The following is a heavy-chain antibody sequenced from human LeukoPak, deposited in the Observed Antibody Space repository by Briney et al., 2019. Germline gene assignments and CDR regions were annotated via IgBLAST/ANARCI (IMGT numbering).Heavy chain of an antibody. CDR2: IRYDGSNK. CDR1: GFTFSSYG. CDR3: AKDLKGYCSSTCCQADY. V-gene: IGHV3-30*02. D-gene: IGHD2-2*01. J-gene: IGHJ4*02. Sequence: PGGSLRLSCAASGFTFSSYGMHWVRQAPGEGLEWVAFIRYDGSNKYYADSVKGRFTISRDNSKNTLYLQMNSLRAEDTAVYYCAKDLKGYCSSTCCQADYWGQGTLVTVSS.